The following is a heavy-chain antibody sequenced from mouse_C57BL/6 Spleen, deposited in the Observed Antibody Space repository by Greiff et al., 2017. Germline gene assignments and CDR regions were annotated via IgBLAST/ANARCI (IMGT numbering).Heavy chain of an antibody. V-gene: IGHV1-64*01. CDR2: IHPNSGST. CDR1: GYTFTSYW. CDR3: ARAPRVYYFDY. Sequence: VQLQQPGAELVKPGASVKLSCKASGYTFTSYWMHWVKQRPGQGLEWIGMIHPNSGSTNYNEKFKSKATLTVDKSSSTAYMQLSSLTSEDSAVYYCARAPRVYYFDYWGQGTTLTVSS. J-gene: IGHJ2*01.